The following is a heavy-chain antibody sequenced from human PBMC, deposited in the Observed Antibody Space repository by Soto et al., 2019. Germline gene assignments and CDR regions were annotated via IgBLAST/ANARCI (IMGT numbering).Heavy chain of an antibody. V-gene: IGHV5-51*01. CDR1: GYSFTSYW. CDR3: ARLSDHYGSENYYYYGMDV. CDR2: IYPGDSDT. Sequence: ESLKISCKGSGYSFTSYWIGWVRQMPGKGLEWMGIIYPGDSDTRYSPSFQGQVTISADKSISTAYLQWSSLKASDTAMYYCARLSDHYGSENYYYYGMDVWGQGTTVTVSS. J-gene: IGHJ6*02. D-gene: IGHD3-10*01.